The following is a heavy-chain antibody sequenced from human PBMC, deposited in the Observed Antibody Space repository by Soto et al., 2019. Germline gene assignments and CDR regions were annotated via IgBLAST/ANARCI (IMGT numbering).Heavy chain of an antibody. CDR2: IGTAGDT. J-gene: IGHJ5*02. CDR3: ARGITMVRGGNNWFDP. Sequence: EVQLVESGGGLVQPGGSLRLSCAASGFTFSSYDMHWVRQATGKGLEWVSAIGTAGDTYYPGSVKGRFTSSREKSKNSLYLQMTSLRAEDTAVYYCARGITMVRGGNNWFDPWGQGTLVTVSS. CDR1: GFTFSSYD. V-gene: IGHV3-13*01. D-gene: IGHD3-10*01.